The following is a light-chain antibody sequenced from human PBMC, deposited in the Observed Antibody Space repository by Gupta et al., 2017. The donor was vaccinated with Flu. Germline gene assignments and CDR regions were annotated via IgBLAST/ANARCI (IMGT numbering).Light chain of an antibody. CDR3: AAWDDSLNGWV. CDR1: NSNIGSNI. CDR2: SNN. J-gene: IGLJ3*02. Sequence: QSALPQPPSASGTPRQRVTTSCSGSNSNIGSNIVNWYQQLPGTAPKLLIYSNNQRPSGVPDRFSGSKSGTSASLAISGLQSEDEADYYCAAWDDSLNGWVFGGGTKLTVL. V-gene: IGLV1-44*01.